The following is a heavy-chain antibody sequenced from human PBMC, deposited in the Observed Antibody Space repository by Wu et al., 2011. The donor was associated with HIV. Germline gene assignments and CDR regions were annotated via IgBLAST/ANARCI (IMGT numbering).Heavy chain of an antibody. J-gene: IGHJ5*02. CDR1: GYTFTNYG. D-gene: IGHD2-21*01. CDR2: ISADNGDT. Sequence: QVQLVQSGAEVKKPGASVKVSCKASGYTFTNYGISWVRQAPGQGLEWMGWISADNGDTNYAQKLQGRVTMTTDTSTSTAYMEPRSLRSDDTAVYYCAREAELTYRFVGGEHDYDRSLWFDAWGQGTQVIVSS. V-gene: IGHV1-18*01. CDR3: AREAELTYRFVGGEHDYDRSLWFDA.